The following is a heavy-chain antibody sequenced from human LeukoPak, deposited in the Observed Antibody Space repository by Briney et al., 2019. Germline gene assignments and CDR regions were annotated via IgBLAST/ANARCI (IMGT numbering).Heavy chain of an antibody. CDR2: ISSSSSYI. CDR3: ARVEYDYVWGSYRYYYYYYMDV. J-gene: IGHJ6*03. D-gene: IGHD3-16*02. Sequence: GGSLRLSCAASGFTFSSYSMNWVRQAPGKGLEWVSSISSSSSYIYYADSVKGRFTISRDNSKNTLYLQMNSLRAEDTAVYYCARVEYDYVWGSYRYYYYYYMDVWGKGTTVTISS. CDR1: GFTFSSYS. V-gene: IGHV3-21*04.